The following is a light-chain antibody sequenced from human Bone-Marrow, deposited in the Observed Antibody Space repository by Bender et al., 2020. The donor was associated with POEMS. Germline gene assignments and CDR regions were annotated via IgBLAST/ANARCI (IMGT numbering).Light chain of an antibody. Sequence: QSVLTQPPSASGTPGQRVTISCSGSSSNIGTNPVNCYQQLPGTAPKLLIYINNQRPSGVPDRFSGSKSGTSASLAISGLQSEDEADYYCAAWEDRLNGWVFGGGTKLTVL. CDR3: AAWEDRLNGWV. J-gene: IGLJ3*02. CDR2: INN. CDR1: SSNIGTNP. V-gene: IGLV1-44*01.